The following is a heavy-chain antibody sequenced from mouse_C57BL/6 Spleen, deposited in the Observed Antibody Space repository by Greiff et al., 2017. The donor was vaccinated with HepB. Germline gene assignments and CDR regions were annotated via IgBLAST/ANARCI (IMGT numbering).Heavy chain of an antibody. CDR3: ARGWLNYAMDY. J-gene: IGHJ4*01. Sequence: VKLMESGAELVRPGTSVKVSCKASGYAFTNYLIEWVKQRPGQGLEWIGVINPGSGGTNYNEKFKGKATLTADKSSSTAYMQLSSLTSEDSAVYFCARGWLNYAMDYWGQGTSVTVSS. D-gene: IGHD2-3*01. CDR2: INPGSGGT. CDR1: GYAFTNYL. V-gene: IGHV1-54*01.